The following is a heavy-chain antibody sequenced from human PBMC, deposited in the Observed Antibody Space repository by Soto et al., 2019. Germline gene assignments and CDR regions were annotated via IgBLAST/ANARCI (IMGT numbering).Heavy chain of an antibody. J-gene: IGHJ6*02. CDR1: GGTFSSYS. Sequence: QVHLVQSGAEVKKPGSSVKVSCEASGGTFSSYSINWVRQAPGQGLEWMGGFIPVFGRANYARKFQGRVTITADGSTNKVYMELSSVTSEDTAVYYCARDAYGMDVWGQGTTVTVSS. CDR2: FIPVFGRA. V-gene: IGHV1-69*01. CDR3: ARDAYGMDV.